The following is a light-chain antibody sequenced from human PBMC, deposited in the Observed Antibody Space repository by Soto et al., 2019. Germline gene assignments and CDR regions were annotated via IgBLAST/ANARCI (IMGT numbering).Light chain of an antibody. V-gene: IGKV3-15*01. CDR2: GAS. J-gene: IGKJ5*01. CDR1: QSVADN. CDR3: QQYNNWPIT. Sequence: EVVMTQSPATLSVSPGERVTLSCRSSQSVADNLAWFQQKPGQGPRLLIYGASTRATGIPARFSGSGSETDFTLTISSLRSEDSAVYHCQQYNNWPITFGQGIRREI.